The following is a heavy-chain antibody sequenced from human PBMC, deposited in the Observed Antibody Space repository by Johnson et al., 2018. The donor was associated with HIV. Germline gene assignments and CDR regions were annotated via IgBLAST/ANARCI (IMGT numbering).Heavy chain of an antibody. D-gene: IGHD1-26*01. CDR3: ARDGKVGATPRRAFDI. Sequence: HVQLVESGGGLVQPGGSLRLSCAASGFSVSASYMSWLRQAPGKALEWVSVITGSSTSTYYGDSVRGRFTISRDNAKNSLYPQMNSLRAEDTAVYYCARDGKVGATPRRAFDIWGQGTMVTVSS. CDR1: GFSVSASY. J-gene: IGHJ3*02. V-gene: IGHV3-11*06. CDR2: ITGSSTST.